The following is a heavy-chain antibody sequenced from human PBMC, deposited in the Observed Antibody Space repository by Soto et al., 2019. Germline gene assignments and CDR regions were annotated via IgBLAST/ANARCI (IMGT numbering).Heavy chain of an antibody. CDR3: ARDVLRFLETYYYYGMDV. CDR2: IWYDGSNK. J-gene: IGHJ6*02. CDR1: VFTFSSYG. D-gene: IGHD3-3*01. V-gene: IGHV3-33*01. Sequence: WWSLRLSCSASVFTFSSYGMNWFRQVPGQGLEWVAVIWYDGSNKYYADSVKGRFTISRDNSKNTLYLQMNSLRAEDTAVYYCARDVLRFLETYYYYGMDVWGQGTTVTVSS.